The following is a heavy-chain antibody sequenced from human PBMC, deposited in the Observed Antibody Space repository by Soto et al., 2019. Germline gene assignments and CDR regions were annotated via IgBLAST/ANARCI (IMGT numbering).Heavy chain of an antibody. CDR2: LSGSGTST. J-gene: IGHJ4*02. Sequence: GGTLRLSCAASGFSFVNYAMNWVRQAPGKGLEWVSGLSGSGTSTYYADSVKGRFTISRDNSRDTLFLQMNSLTADDTAVYYCAKATTNGGWFNPFDSWGQGALVTVSS. V-gene: IGHV3-23*01. CDR1: GFSFVNYA. D-gene: IGHD6-19*01. CDR3: AKATTNGGWFNPFDS.